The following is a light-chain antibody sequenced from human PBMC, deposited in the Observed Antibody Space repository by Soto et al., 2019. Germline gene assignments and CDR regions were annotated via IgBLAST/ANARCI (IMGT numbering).Light chain of an antibody. V-gene: IGKV1-39*01. CDR1: QTINNY. Sequence: DIHMTHFPSSLSSSWGCMFTITCRTSQTINNYLNWYQQKPGKAPKLLVYSASNLQSGVPSRFSGSGSGTNFTLTISDLQPEDFTTYYCQKSDSTPWTFGQGTKVDIK. CDR2: SAS. CDR3: QKSDSTPWT. J-gene: IGKJ1*01.